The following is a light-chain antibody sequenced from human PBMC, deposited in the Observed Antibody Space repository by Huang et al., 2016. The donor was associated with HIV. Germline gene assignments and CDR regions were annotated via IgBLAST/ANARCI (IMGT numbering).Light chain of an antibody. CDR1: QSITKY. J-gene: IGKJ4*01. CDR3: QQRRNWLT. CDR2: DAS. V-gene: IGKV3-11*01. Sequence: EIVLTQSPATLSLSPGERATLSCRASQSITKYLAWYQHKPGQSPRRRIYDASTRATGIPGRFSGSGSGTDFTLTISSLEPEDFAVYYCQQRRNWLTFGGGTNVEIK.